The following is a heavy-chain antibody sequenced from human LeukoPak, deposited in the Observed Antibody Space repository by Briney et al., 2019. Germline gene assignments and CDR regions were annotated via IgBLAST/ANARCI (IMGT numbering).Heavy chain of an antibody. V-gene: IGHV1-69*04. J-gene: IGHJ5*02. D-gene: IGHD2-8*01. CDR1: GGTFSSYT. CDR2: IIPILGIA. CDR3: ARERTRDIVLMVCGNNWFDP. Sequence: SVKVSCKASGGTFSSYTISWVRQAPGQGLEWMGRIIPILGIANYAQKFQGRVTITADKSTSTAYMELSSLRSEDTAVYYCARERTRDIVLMVCGNNWFDPWGQGTLVTVSS.